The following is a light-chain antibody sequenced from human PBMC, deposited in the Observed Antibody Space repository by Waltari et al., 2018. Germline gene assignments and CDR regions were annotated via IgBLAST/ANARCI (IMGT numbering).Light chain of an antibody. CDR2: EVT. V-gene: IGLV2-23*02. J-gene: IGLJ2*01. Sequence: QSALTQPASVSGSPGQSITISCTGASSDFGSYNLVSWYQQHPGKAPKVMIYEVTKRHSGVSDRFSGSRSGNTASLTISGLQPEDEADYYCCSYAGSGTLDVVFGGGTKLTVL. CDR1: SSDFGSYNL. CDR3: CSYAGSGTLDVV.